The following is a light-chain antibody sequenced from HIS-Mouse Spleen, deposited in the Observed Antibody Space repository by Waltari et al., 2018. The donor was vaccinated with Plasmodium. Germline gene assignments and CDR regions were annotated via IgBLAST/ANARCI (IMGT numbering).Light chain of an antibody. CDR3: QSADSSGTPNWV. Sequence: SYELTQPPSVSVSPRQTARITCSGDALPKQSDSWYQQKQGQAPVLVIYKDSERPSGIPERFSGSSSGTTVTLTISGVQAEDEADYYCQSADSSGTPNWVFGGGTKLTVL. V-gene: IGLV3-25*03. CDR1: ALPKQS. CDR2: KDS. J-gene: IGLJ3*02.